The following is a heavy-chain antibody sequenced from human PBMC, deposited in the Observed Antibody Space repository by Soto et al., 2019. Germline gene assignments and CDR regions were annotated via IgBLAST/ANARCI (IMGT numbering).Heavy chain of an antibody. CDR1: GGSISSSSYY. CDR2: VYYSGST. J-gene: IGHJ4*02. V-gene: IGHV4-39*01. D-gene: IGHD4-17*01. Sequence: QLQLQESGPGLVKPSETLSLTCTVSGGSISSSSYYWGWIRQPPGQGLEWIGSVYYSGSTYYNPSLKSRVTISLDTSKNQFSLKLRYVTAADTAVDYCAGPGPLYGDYEWWFPDCGQGTLVTVST. CDR3: AGPGPLYGDYEWWFPD.